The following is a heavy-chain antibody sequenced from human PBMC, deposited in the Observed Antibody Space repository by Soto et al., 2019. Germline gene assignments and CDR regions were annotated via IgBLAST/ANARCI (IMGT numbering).Heavy chain of an antibody. Sequence: QVQLQQWGAGLLKPSETLSLTCAVYGGSFSGYYWSWIRQPPGKGLEWIGEINHSGSTNYNPSLKSRVTISVDTSKNQFSLKLSSVTAADTAVYYCARASGGQQLVPVSEPRIYYYYGMDVWGQGTTVTVSS. J-gene: IGHJ6*02. CDR2: INHSGST. CDR1: GGSFSGYY. D-gene: IGHD6-13*01. V-gene: IGHV4-34*01. CDR3: ARASGGQQLVPVSEPRIYYYYGMDV.